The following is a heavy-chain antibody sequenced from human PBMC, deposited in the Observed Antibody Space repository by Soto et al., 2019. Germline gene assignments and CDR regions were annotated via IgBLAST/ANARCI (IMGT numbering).Heavy chain of an antibody. CDR3: VKHKVSLVRGISPFDY. CDR1: GFTINSND. D-gene: IGHD3-10*01. V-gene: IGHV3-23*01. CDR2: ISSSGAFT. J-gene: IGHJ4*02. Sequence: GGSLRLSCAVSGFTINSNDMTWVRQAPGKGLEWVSTISSSGAFTYHADSVRGRLTISRDNSKNTVYLQMNSLRAEDTAVYYCVKHKVSLVRGISPFDYWGQGALVTVS.